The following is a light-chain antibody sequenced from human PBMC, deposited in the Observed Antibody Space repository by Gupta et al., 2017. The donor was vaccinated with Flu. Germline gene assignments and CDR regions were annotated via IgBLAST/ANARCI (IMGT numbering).Light chain of an antibody. V-gene: IGLV1-44*01. CDR1: SSNIGRGR. J-gene: IGLJ1*01. CDR3: ATWDDSLIGYV. Sequence: QSVLTQAPSASETPGQRVTISCSGGSSNIGRGRVNWYQQLPGTAPKLLIYNSNQRPSGVPDRFSGSKSGTTASLAITGLQSEDEADYYCATWDDSLIGYVFGPGTKVTVL. CDR2: NSN.